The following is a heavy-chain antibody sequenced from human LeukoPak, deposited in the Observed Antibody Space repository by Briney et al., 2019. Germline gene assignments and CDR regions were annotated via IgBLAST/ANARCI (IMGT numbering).Heavy chain of an antibody. J-gene: IGHJ4*02. CDR2: ISSSGSTI. CDR3: ARGLTFEGVIPRGY. CDR1: GFTFSSYE. V-gene: IGHV3-48*03. D-gene: IGHD3-16*02. Sequence: GGSLRLSCAASGFTFSSYEMNWVRQAPGKGLEWVSYISSSGSTIYYADSVKGRFTISRDNAKNSLYLQMNSLRAEDTAVYYCARGLTFEGVIPRGYWGQGTLVTVSS.